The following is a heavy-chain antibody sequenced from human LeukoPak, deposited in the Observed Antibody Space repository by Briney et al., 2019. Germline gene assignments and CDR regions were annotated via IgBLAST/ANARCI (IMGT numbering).Heavy chain of an antibody. V-gene: IGHV3-7*01. J-gene: IGHJ6*02. D-gene: IGHD2-15*01. CDR2: IKQDGSEK. CDR1: GFTFSSYG. Sequence: GGSLRLSCAASGFTFSSYGMHWVRQAPGKGLEWVANIKQDGSEKYYVDSVKGRFTISRDNAKNSLYLQMNSLRAEDTAVYYCARVPLGCSGGSCYYYYGMDVWGQGTTVTVSS. CDR3: ARVPLGCSGGSCYYYYGMDV.